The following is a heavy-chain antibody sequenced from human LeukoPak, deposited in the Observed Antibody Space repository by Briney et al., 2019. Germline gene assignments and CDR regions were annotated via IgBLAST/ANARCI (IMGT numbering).Heavy chain of an antibody. J-gene: IGHJ4*02. V-gene: IGHV1-18*01. CDR2: ISAYNGNT. Sequence: ASVTVSCKPSGYTFTNYVISWVRQAPGQGLEWMGWISAYNGNTNYAQKLQGRVTMTTETSTSTAYMELRSLRSDDKAVYYCASHSGPPYYFDYWGQGTLVTVSS. CDR3: ASHSGPPYYFDY. CDR1: GYTFTNYV.